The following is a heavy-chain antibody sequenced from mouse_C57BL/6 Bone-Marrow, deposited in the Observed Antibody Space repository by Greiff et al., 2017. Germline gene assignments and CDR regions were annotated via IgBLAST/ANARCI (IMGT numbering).Heavy chain of an antibody. D-gene: IGHD1-1*01. V-gene: IGHV1-18*01. J-gene: IGHJ3*01. Sequence: EVKLVESGPELVKPGASVKIPCKASGYTFTDYNMDWVKQSHGKSLEWIGDINPNNGGTIYNQKFKGKATLTVDKSSSTAYMELRSLTSEDTAVYYCARIHYGSSYAYWGQGTLVTVSA. CDR2: INPNNGGT. CDR1: GYTFTDYN. CDR3: ARIHYGSSYAY.